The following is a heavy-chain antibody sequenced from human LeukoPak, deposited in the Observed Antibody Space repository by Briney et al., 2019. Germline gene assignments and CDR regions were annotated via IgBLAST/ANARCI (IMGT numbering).Heavy chain of an antibody. CDR2: IYYSGST. D-gene: IGHD3-22*01. J-gene: IGHJ1*01. V-gene: IGHV4-31*03. CDR3: ASVSYDTSLQH. CDR1: GVSISSGGYV. Sequence: SETLSLTCTVSGVSISSGGYVWSWIRQHPGKGLEWIGYIYYSGSTYYNPSLKGRVTISVDTSKNQFSLRLSSVTAADTAIYYCASVSYDTSLQHWGQGTLVTVSS.